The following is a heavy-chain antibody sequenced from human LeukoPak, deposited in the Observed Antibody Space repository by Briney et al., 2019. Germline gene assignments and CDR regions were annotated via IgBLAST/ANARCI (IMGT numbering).Heavy chain of an antibody. D-gene: IGHD2-21*02. Sequence: GSSVKVSCKASGGTFSTYAINWVRQAPGQGLEWMGWISAYNGNTNYAQKLQGRATMTTDTSTSTAYMELRSLRSDDTAVYYCARHIVVVTAILDAFDIWGQGTMVTVSS. J-gene: IGHJ3*02. V-gene: IGHV1-18*01. CDR2: ISAYNGNT. CDR3: ARHIVVVTAILDAFDI. CDR1: GGTFSTYA.